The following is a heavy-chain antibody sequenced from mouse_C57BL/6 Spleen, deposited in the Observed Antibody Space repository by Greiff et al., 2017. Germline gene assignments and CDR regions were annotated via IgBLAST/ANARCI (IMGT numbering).Heavy chain of an antibody. V-gene: IGHV1-55*01. CDR2: IYPGSGST. CDR1: GYTFTSYW. Sequence: VQLQQPGAELVKPGASVKLSCKASGYTFTSYWISWVKQRPGQGLEWIGDIYPGSGSTNYNEKFKSKATLTVDTSSSTAYMQLSSLTSADSAFYDCARPFYYYGSSPYAIDYWGQGTSVTVSS. J-gene: IGHJ4*01. D-gene: IGHD1-1*01. CDR3: ARPFYYYGSSPYAIDY.